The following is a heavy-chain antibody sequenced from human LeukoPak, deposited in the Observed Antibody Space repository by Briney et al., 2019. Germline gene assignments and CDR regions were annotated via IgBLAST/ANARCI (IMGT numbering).Heavy chain of an antibody. CDR1: GGSFSGYY. D-gene: IGHD6-25*01. Sequence: SETLSLTCVVYGGSFSGYYWSWIRQPPGKGLEWIGEINHSGSTNYNPSLKSRVTISVDTSKNQFSLKLSSVTAADTAVYYCARQRALGDYYYYYGMDVWGKGTTVTVSS. V-gene: IGHV4-34*01. J-gene: IGHJ6*04. CDR2: INHSGST. CDR3: ARQRALGDYYYYYGMDV.